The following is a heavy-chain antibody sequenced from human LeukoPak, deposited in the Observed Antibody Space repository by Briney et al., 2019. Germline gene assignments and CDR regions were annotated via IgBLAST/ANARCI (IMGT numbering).Heavy chain of an antibody. V-gene: IGHV4-59*01. CDR3: AGDYGDYEGASDI. CDR2: IYYSGST. J-gene: IGHJ3*02. D-gene: IGHD4-17*01. CDR1: GGSISGYY. Sequence: SETLSLTCTVSGGSISGYYWSWIRQPPGKGLEWIGYIYYSGSTKYNPSLKSRVTISVDTSKNQFSLKLSSVTAADMAVYFCAGDYGDYEGASDIWGQGTMVTVSS.